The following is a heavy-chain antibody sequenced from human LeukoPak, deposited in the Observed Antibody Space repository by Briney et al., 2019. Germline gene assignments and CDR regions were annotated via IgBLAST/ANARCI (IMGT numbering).Heavy chain of an antibody. CDR1: GYTLTELS. CDR2: IDPKSGDT. V-gene: IGHV1-2*06. Sequence: ASVKVSCKVSGYTLTELSMHWVRQAPGKGLEWMGRIDPKSGDTNYAQKFQGRVTLTRDTSISTAYMELNRLRSDDTAVYYCARDNGVGATTVWFDPWGQGSLVTVSS. J-gene: IGHJ5*02. D-gene: IGHD1-26*01. CDR3: ARDNGVGATTVWFDP.